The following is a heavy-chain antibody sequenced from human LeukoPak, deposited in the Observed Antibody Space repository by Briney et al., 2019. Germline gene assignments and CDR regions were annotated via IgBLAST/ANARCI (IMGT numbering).Heavy chain of an antibody. CDR1: GFTFSTYE. CDR3: ARRYHGGWFDP. V-gene: IGHV3-48*03. J-gene: IGHJ5*02. Sequence: GGSLRLSCAASGFTFSTYEMNWVRQTPGKGLEWVSFISSGGNSIYYADSVKGRFTISRDNARNSLYLQMNSLRAEDTAVYYCARRYHGGWFDPWGQGTLVTVSS. D-gene: IGHD1-14*01. CDR2: ISSGGNSI.